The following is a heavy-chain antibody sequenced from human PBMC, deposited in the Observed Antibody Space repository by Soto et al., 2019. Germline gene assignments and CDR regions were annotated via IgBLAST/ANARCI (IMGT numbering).Heavy chain of an antibody. CDR1: GFTFGVYT. D-gene: IGHD6-19*01. CDR2: IRSTAYGATT. CDR3: TRTREWLIRFYYYGMDV. J-gene: IGHJ6*02. Sequence: PGGSLRLSCTGSGFTFGVYTMAWVRQAPGKGLEWVGSIRSTAYGATTEYAASVKDRFIISRDDSKSVAYLQINSLRTEDTAVYYCTRTREWLIRFYYYGMDVWGQGTTVTVSS. V-gene: IGHV3-49*04.